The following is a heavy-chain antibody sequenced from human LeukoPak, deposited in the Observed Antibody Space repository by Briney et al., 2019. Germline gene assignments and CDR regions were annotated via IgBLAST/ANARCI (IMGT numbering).Heavy chain of an antibody. CDR2: IYTSGST. CDR3: ARHSALRIFGVVSR. D-gene: IGHD3-3*02. V-gene: IGHV4-4*07. Sequence: PSETLSLTCTVSGGSISSYYWSWIRQPAGKGLEWIGRIYTSGSTNYNPSLKSRVTISVDTSKNQFSLKLSSVTAADTAVYYCARHSALRIFGVVSRWGQGTLVTVSS. CDR1: GGSISSYY. J-gene: IGHJ4*02.